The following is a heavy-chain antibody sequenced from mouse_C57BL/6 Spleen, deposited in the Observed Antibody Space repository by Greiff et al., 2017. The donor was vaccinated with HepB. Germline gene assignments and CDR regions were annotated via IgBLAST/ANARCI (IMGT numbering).Heavy chain of an antibody. V-gene: IGHV1-26*01. CDR3: ARNYSNYEWGNAMDY. D-gene: IGHD2-5*01. J-gene: IGHJ4*01. Sequence: EVQLQQSGPELVKPGASVKISCKASGYTFTDYYMNWVKQSHGKSLEWIGDINPNNGGTSYNQKFKGKATLTVDKSSSTAYMELRSLTSEDSAVYYCARNYSNYEWGNAMDYWGQGTSVTVSS. CDR1: GYTFTDYY. CDR2: INPNNGGT.